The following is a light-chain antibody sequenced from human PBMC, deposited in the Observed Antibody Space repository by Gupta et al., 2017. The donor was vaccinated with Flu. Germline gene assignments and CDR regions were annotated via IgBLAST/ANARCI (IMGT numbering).Light chain of an antibody. Sequence: SDVGGYNYVSWYQQYPGKAPKLMIYEVSNRPSGVSHRFSGSKSGDTASLTISGLQAEDESDYYCSSYTTSGSVVFGGGTKLTVL. J-gene: IGLJ2*01. CDR1: SDVGGYNY. CDR2: EVS. V-gene: IGLV2-14*01. CDR3: SSYTTSGSVV.